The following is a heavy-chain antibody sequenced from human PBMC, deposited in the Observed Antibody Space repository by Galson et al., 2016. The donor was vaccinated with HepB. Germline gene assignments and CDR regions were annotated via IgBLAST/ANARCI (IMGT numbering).Heavy chain of an antibody. J-gene: IGHJ4*02. CDR3: TTYLVGHGGTGY. CDR2: TYSGRSN. CDR1: GGSVSSDQYH. Sequence: SETLSLTCSVSGGSVSSDQYHWSWIRQPPGKGLQWLGHTYSGRSNTYNPSLKSRVTISIDTSKNQFSLTLSPVTAADTAVYYCTTYLVGHGGTGYWGKGTLVTVSS. V-gene: IGHV4-61*01. D-gene: IGHD3-16*01.